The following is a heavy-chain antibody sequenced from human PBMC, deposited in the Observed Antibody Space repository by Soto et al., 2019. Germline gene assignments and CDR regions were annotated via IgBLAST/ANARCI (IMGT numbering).Heavy chain of an antibody. Sequence: ASVKVSCKASGYTFTSYAMHWVRQAPGQRLEWMGWINAGNGNTKYSQKFQGRVTITRDTSASTAYMELSSLRSEDTAVYDCARDYGGNSYYFDYWGQGTLVTVSS. D-gene: IGHD4-17*01. CDR2: INAGNGNT. CDR3: ARDYGGNSYYFDY. J-gene: IGHJ4*02. CDR1: GYTFTSYA. V-gene: IGHV1-3*01.